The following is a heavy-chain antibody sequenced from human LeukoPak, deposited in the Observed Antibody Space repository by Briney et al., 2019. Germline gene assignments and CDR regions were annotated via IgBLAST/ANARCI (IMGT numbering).Heavy chain of an antibody. V-gene: IGHV3-23*05. J-gene: IGHJ6*02. CDR2: IYTGGHRA. D-gene: IGHD3-10*01. Sequence: TGGSLRLSCAASGFNFTRFVMTWVRQALGRGLECVSAIYTGGHRAYYSDSVRGRFTISRDDSKNMLYLQMNSLRAEDTAIYYCARVSGRILIWPQPFGDGLGVWGQGTTVTVSS. CDR3: ARVSGRILIWPQPFGDGLGV. CDR1: GFNFTRFV.